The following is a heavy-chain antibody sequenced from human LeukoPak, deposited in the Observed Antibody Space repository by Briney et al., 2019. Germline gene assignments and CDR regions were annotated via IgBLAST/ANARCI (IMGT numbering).Heavy chain of an antibody. J-gene: IGHJ3*02. CDR2: IIPIFGTA. D-gene: IGHD2-21*02. CDR3: ARGGDSDAFDI. Sequence: SVKVSCRASGGTFSSYAISWVRQAPGQGLEWMGGIIPIFGTANYAQKFQGRVTITADKSTSTAYMELSSLRSEDTAVYYCARGGDSDAFDIWGQGTMVTVSS. CDR1: GGTFSSYA. V-gene: IGHV1-69*06.